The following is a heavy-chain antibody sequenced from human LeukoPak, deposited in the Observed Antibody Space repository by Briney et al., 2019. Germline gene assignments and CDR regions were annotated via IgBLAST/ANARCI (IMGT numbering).Heavy chain of an antibody. D-gene: IGHD5-12*01. CDR3: ARSGLSGYDWAYDYGMDV. Sequence: PGRSLRLSCAASGFTFSSYAMHWVRQAPGKGLEWVAVISYDGSNKYYADSVKGRFTISRDNSKNTLYLQMNSLRAEDTGVYYCARSGLSGYDWAYDYGMDVWGQGSTVTVS. CDR2: ISYDGSNK. V-gene: IGHV3-30-3*01. J-gene: IGHJ6*02. CDR1: GFTFSSYA.